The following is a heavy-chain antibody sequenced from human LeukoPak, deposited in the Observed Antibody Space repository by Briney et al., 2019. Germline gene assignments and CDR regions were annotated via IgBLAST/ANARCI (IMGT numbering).Heavy chain of an antibody. D-gene: IGHD1-26*01. Sequence: GGSLRLSCAASGFTFSSYSMNWVRQAPGKGLEWVSSISSSSSYIYYADSVKGRFTISRDNAKNSLYLQMNSLRAEDTAVYYCARSGSDYGACDIWGQGTMVTVSS. CDR1: GFTFSSYS. J-gene: IGHJ3*02. CDR2: ISSSSSYI. CDR3: ARSGSDYGACDI. V-gene: IGHV3-21*01.